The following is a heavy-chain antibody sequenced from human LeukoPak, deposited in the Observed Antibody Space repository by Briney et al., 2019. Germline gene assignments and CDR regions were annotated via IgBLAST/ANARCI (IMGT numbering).Heavy chain of an antibody. CDR3: AREGYDSSGYYFPHYYYYYMGV. CDR2: VYYSGTT. CDR1: GGSMNNYF. D-gene: IGHD3-22*01. V-gene: IGHV4-59*12. J-gene: IGHJ6*03. Sequence: PSETLSLTCTVSGGSMNNYFWSWIQQSPDKGLEWIGYVYYSGTTKYNPSLKSRVTMSVDTSKNQFSLKLSSVTAADTAVYYCAREGYDSSGYYFPHYYYYYMGVWGKGTTVTISS.